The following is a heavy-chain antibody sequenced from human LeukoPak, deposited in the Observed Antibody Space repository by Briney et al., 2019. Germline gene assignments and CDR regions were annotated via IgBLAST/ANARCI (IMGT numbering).Heavy chain of an antibody. CDR1: GFTFTTYA. CDR2: ISGSGGST. Sequence: PGGSLRLSCEASGFTFTTYAMTWVRQAPGKGLEWVSVISGSGGSTYYADSVKGRFTIPRDNSKNTLYLQMHSLRAEDTAVYYCANESPFLDYWGQGTLVTVSS. J-gene: IGHJ4*02. V-gene: IGHV3-23*01. CDR3: ANESPFLDY.